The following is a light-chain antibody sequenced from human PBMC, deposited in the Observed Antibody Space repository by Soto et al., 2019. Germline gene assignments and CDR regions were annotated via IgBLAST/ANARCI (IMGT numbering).Light chain of an antibody. J-gene: IGKJ4*01. CDR1: QGISSA. Sequence: AIQLTQSPSSLSASVGDRVTITGRASQGISSALAWYQQKPGKAPKLLIYDASSLESGVPSRFSGSGSGTDFTLTISSLQPEDYATYYCQQFNSYPPSLTFGGGTKVEIK. CDR2: DAS. CDR3: QQFNSYPPSLT. V-gene: IGKV1-13*02.